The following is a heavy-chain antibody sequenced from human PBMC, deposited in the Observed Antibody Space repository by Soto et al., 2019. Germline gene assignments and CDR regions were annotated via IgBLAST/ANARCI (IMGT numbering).Heavy chain of an antibody. D-gene: IGHD3-3*01. V-gene: IGHV4-39*01. J-gene: IGHJ6*02. Sequence: SETLSLTCTVSGGSISSSSYYWGWIRQPPGKGLEWIGSIYYSGSTYYNPSLKSRVTISVDTSKNQFSLKLSSVTAADTAVYYCASGKDYDFWSGYYGTFYGMDVWGRGTTVTVSS. CDR3: ASGKDYDFWSGYYGTFYGMDV. CDR2: IYYSGST. CDR1: GGSISSSSYY.